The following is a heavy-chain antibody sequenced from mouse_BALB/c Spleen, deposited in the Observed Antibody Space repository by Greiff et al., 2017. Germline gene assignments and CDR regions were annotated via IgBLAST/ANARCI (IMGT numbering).Heavy chain of an antibody. J-gene: IGHJ4*01. CDR1: GFTFSDYY. D-gene: IGHD1-2*01. V-gene: IGHV5-4*02. Sequence: EVQRVESGGGLVKPGGSLKLSCAASGFTFSDYYMYWVRQTPEKRLEWVATISDGGSYTYYPDSVKGRFTISRDNAKNNLYLQMSSLKSEDTAMYYCAREEVTTATSYAMDYWGQGTSVTVSS. CDR3: AREEVTTATSYAMDY. CDR2: ISDGGSYT.